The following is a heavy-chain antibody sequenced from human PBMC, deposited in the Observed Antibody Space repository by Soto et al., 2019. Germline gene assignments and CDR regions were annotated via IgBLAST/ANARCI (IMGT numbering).Heavy chain of an antibody. CDR2: INPSGGST. J-gene: IGHJ6*02. CDR1: GYTFTNYY. Sequence: QVQLVQSGAEVKKPGASVKVSCKASGYTFTNYYMHWVRQAPGQGLEWMGIINPSGGSTSYAQKFQGRVTMTRDTSTSTVYMELSSLRSDDTAVYYCARDTNMVNLIYSYYYGMDVWGQGTTVTVSS. CDR3: ARDTNMVNLIYSYYYGMDV. V-gene: IGHV1-46*01. D-gene: IGHD3-10*01.